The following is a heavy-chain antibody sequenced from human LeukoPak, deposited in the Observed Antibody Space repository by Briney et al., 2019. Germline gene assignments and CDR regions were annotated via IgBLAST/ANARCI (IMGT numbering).Heavy chain of an antibody. Sequence: PSETLSLTCTVSGGSISSYYWSWIRQPPGKGLEWIGYIYYSGSTTYNPSLKSRVTISVDTSTNQFSLKVSSVTAADTPVYYCARRSTVHDFDYWGQGTLVTVSS. J-gene: IGHJ4*02. CDR3: ARRSTVHDFDY. CDR2: IYYSGST. D-gene: IGHD1-1*01. V-gene: IGHV4-59*08. CDR1: GGSISSYY.